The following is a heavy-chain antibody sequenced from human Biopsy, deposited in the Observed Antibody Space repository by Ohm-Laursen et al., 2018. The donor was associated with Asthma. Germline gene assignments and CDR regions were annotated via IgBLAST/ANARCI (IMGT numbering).Heavy chain of an antibody. V-gene: IGHV3-30*18. CDR3: AKEVFPGWELRRGPDS. Sequence: SLRLSCAASGFTFSNYGMHWVRQAPGKGLDWVAVISFDGSNKNYTDSVKGRFTIPRDNSRNTLHLEMNSLRAEDMAVYFCAKEVFPGWELRRGPDSWGQGTLVTVSS. J-gene: IGHJ4*02. CDR1: GFTFSNYG. CDR2: ISFDGSNK. D-gene: IGHD1-26*01.